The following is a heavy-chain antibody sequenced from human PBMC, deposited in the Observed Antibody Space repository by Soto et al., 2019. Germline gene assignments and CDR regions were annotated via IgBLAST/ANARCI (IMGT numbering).Heavy chain of an antibody. J-gene: IGHJ3*02. CDR1: GGSISTSGW. CDR3: ARGWGRDAFDI. D-gene: IGHD3-16*01. CDR2: IKYRGST. Sequence: SEILSLTCAVSGGSISTSGWWTWVRQPPTKGLEWIGDIKYRGSTNYNPSLKSRVTISIDTSENEFSLRLSSVTAADTAIYYCARGWGRDAFDIWGQGTMVTVSS. V-gene: IGHV4-4*02.